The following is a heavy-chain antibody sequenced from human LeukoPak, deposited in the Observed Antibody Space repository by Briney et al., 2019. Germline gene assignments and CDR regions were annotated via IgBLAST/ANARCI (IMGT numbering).Heavy chain of an antibody. CDR3: ARDFYGSGSCYSAINWFDP. J-gene: IGHJ5*02. CDR2: ISSSSSYI. D-gene: IGHD3-10*01. V-gene: IGHV3-21*01. Sequence: GGSLRLSCAASGFTFSSYSMNWVRQAPGKGLEWVSSISSSSSYIYYTDSVKGRFTISRDNAKNSLYLQMNSLRAEDTAVYYCARDFYGSGSCYSAINWFDPWGQGTLVTVSS. CDR1: GFTFSSYS.